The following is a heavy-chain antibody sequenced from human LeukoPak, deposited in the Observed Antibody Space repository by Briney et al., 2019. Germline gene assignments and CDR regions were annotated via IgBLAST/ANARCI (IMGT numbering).Heavy chain of an antibody. J-gene: IGHJ6*02. CDR3: ARQQLAYYYYGMDV. V-gene: IGHV4-4*07. CDR1: GGSISSYY. D-gene: IGHD6-13*01. Sequence: SETLSLTCTVSGGSISSYYWSWIRQPAGKGLEWIGRIYTSGSTNYNPSLKSRVTISVDTSKNQFSLKLSSVTAADTAVYYCARQQLAYYYYGMDVWGQGTTVTVSS. CDR2: IYTSGST.